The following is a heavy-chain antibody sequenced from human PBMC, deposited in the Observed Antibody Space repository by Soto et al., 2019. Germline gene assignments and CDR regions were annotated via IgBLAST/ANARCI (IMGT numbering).Heavy chain of an antibody. CDR1: GGSISSYY. J-gene: IGHJ4*02. D-gene: IGHD6-13*01. V-gene: IGHV4-59*08. CDR2: IYHSGST. Sequence: PSETLSLTCTVSGGSISSYYWSWIRQPPGKGLEWIGYIYHSGSTNYNPSLKSRVTISVDTSKNQISLKLNSMTAADTAVYYCSRHAGSNWLYYFAYWAQGTLVTVSS. CDR3: SRHAGSNWLYYFAY.